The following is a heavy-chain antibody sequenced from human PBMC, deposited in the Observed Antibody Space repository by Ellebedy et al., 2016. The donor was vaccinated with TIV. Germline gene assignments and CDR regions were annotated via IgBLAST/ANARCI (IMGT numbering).Heavy chain of an antibody. Sequence: SETLSLXXTVSGGSISSSSYYWGWIRQPPGKGLEWIGSIYYSGSTYYNPSLKSRVTISVDTSKNQFSLKLSSVTAADTAVYYCAKEGSFSIAATFDPWGQGTLVTVSS. CDR3: AKEGSFSIAATFDP. V-gene: IGHV4-39*02. CDR1: GGSISSSSYY. J-gene: IGHJ5*02. D-gene: IGHD6-6*01. CDR2: IYYSGST.